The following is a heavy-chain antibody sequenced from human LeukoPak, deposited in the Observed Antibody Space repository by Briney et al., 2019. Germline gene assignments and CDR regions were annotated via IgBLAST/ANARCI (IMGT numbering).Heavy chain of an antibody. D-gene: IGHD6-13*01. Sequence: ASVKVSCKASGYIFTSYAMHWVRQAPGQRLEWMGWINAGNGNTKYSRKFQGRVTITRDTSASTVYMELSSLRSEDTAVYYCARDIDRVFNWFDPWGQGTLVTVSS. CDR1: GYIFTSYA. CDR2: INAGNGNT. CDR3: ARDIDRVFNWFDP. J-gene: IGHJ5*02. V-gene: IGHV1-3*01.